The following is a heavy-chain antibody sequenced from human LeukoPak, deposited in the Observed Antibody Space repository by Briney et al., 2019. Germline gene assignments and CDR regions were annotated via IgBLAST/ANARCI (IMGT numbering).Heavy chain of an antibody. J-gene: IGHJ5*02. CDR1: GYTFTSHG. CDR3: ATAIPSQQGAGFARKSSSWLKVSPSYWFDP. CDR2: ISAYNGNT. V-gene: IGHV1-18*01. D-gene: IGHD6-13*01. Sequence: ASVNVSCKASGYTFTSHGISWVRQAPGQGLEWMGWISAYNGNTNYAQKLQGRVTMTTDTSTSTAYMELRSLRSEDTAVYYCATAIPSQQGAGFARKSSSWLKVSPSYWFDPWGQGTLATVSS.